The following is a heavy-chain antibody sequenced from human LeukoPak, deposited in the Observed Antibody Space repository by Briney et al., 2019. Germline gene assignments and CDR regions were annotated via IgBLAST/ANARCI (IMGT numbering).Heavy chain of an antibody. CDR3: ARQIEYSSPNWFDP. J-gene: IGHJ5*02. CDR1: GGSFTGYY. V-gene: IGHV4-34*01. D-gene: IGHD5-18*01. CDR2: INHSGST. Sequence: SETLSLTCAVYGGSFTGYYWSWIRQPPGKGLEWIGEINHSGSTNYNPPLKSRVTISVDTSKNHFSLKLSSVTAADTAVDYCARQIEYSSPNWFDPWGQGTLVTVSS.